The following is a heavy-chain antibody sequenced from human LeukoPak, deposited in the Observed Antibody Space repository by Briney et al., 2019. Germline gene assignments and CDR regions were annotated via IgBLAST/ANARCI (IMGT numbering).Heavy chain of an antibody. V-gene: IGHV3-48*03. Sequence: GGSLRLSCAASGFTFSSYEMNWVRQAPGKGLEWVSYISSSGSTIYYADSVKGRFTISRDNAKNSLYLQMNSLRAEDTAVYYCARGGLYYDFWSGYYILDYWGRGTLVTVSS. CDR1: GFTFSSYE. CDR3: ARGGLYYDFWSGYYILDY. J-gene: IGHJ4*02. CDR2: ISSSGSTI. D-gene: IGHD3-3*01.